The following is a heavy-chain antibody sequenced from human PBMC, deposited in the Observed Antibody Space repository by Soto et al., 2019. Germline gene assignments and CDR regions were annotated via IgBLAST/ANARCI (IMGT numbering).Heavy chain of an antibody. D-gene: IGHD3-10*01. CDR3: ARGTGLWFGESTDWFDP. V-gene: IGHV4-31*03. CDR1: GFSIRSGGYY. J-gene: IGHJ5*02. CDR2: IYYSGST. Sequence: SETLSLTCPFSGFSIRSGGYYWSWIRQHPGKGLEWIGYIYYSGSTYYNPSLKSRVTISVDTSKNQFSLKLSSVTAADTAVYYCARGTGLWFGESTDWFDPWGQGTLVTVSS.